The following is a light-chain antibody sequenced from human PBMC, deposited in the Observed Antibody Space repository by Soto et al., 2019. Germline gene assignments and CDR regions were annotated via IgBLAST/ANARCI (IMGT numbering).Light chain of an antibody. V-gene: IGKV3-20*01. CDR1: QSVRSTY. CDR3: QYYSSSLSIT. Sequence: EIVLTQSPGILSLSPGERATLSCRASQSVRSTYLAWYQQKTGQAPRLLIHGASSRATGIPDRFSGSGSGTDFTLTISRLEPEDFAVYYCQYYSSSLSITFGQGTRLDIK. J-gene: IGKJ5*01. CDR2: GAS.